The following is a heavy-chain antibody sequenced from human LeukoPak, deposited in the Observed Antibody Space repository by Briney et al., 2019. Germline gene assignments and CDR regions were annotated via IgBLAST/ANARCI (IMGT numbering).Heavy chain of an antibody. CDR1: GHNLTELS. J-gene: IGHJ4*02. V-gene: IGHV1-24*01. Sequence: ASVKVSCKVSGHNLTELSLHWVRQAPGKGLEWMGGLDSEDGEMIYSQKFQGRVTMTEDTSTDIAYMEMSSLRSEDTAVYYCATGRTWWDLLNYWGQGTLVTVSS. CDR3: ATGRTWWDLLNY. D-gene: IGHD1-26*01. CDR2: LDSEDGEM.